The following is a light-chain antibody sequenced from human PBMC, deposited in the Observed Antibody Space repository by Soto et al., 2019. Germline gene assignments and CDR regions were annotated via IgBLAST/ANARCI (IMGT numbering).Light chain of an antibody. CDR2: TAS. J-gene: IGKJ1*01. CDR3: QQYHTYWT. CDR1: QSISSW. Sequence: DIQMTQSPSTLSASIGDRVTITCRASQSISSWLAWYQQKPGKAAKLLIYTASSLESGVPSRFSGSGSGTEFTLTISSLQPDDFATYYCQQYHTYWTFGQGTKVEIK. V-gene: IGKV1-5*03.